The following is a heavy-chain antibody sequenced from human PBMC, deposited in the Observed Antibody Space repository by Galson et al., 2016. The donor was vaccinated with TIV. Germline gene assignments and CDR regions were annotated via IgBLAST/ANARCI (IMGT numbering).Heavy chain of an antibody. CDR1: GYTFSGYY. CDR2: INPQSGDT. V-gene: IGHV1-2*02. D-gene: IGHD3-16*01. J-gene: IGHJ4*02. Sequence: SVKVSCKASGYTFSGYYIHWVRQAPGQRLEWMGWINPQSGDTNYAQKLQGRVTMTRDTSVATAYMELSRLTSDDTAVYYCARDLGDSDTLPFDYWGPGTLVTVSS. CDR3: ARDLGDSDTLPFDY.